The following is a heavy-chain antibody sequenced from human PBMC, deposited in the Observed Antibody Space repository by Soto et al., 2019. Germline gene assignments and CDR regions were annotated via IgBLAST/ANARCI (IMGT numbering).Heavy chain of an antibody. CDR2: IIPIFGTA. J-gene: IGHJ6*02. CDR1: GGTFSSYA. CDR3: ARSYFRVTTSYGMDV. D-gene: IGHD4-17*01. V-gene: IGHV1-69*13. Sequence: SVKVSCKASGGTFSSYAISWVRQAPGQGLEWMGGIIPIFGTANYAQKFQGRVTITADESTSTAYMELSSLRSEDTAVYYCARSYFRVTTSYGMDVWGQGTTVTVSS.